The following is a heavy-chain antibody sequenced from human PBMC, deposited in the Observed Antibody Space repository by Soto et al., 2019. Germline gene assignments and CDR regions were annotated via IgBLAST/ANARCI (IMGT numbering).Heavy chain of an antibody. Sequence: SETLSLTCTVSGVSISSYYWIWIRQPPGKGLEWIGYIYYTGSTHYNPSLKSRVTMSVDTSKNQFSLKLTSVTAADTAVYYCARETGGSGLPFDYWGQGTLVTVSS. J-gene: IGHJ4*02. V-gene: IGHV4-59*01. D-gene: IGHD2-15*01. CDR1: GVSISSYY. CDR2: IYYTGST. CDR3: ARETGGSGLPFDY.